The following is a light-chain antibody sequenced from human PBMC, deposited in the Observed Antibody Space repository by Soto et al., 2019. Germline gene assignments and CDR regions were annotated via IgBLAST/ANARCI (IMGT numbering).Light chain of an antibody. CDR3: QQYGSSP. Sequence: EIVLTQSPGTLSLSPGERATLSCRASQSVSSSYLAWYQQKPGQAPGLLIYGASSRATGIPDRFSGSGSGTDFTLTISRLEPEDLAVYYCQQYGSSPFGQGTRLEIK. CDR1: QSVSSSY. CDR2: GAS. V-gene: IGKV3-20*01. J-gene: IGKJ5*01.